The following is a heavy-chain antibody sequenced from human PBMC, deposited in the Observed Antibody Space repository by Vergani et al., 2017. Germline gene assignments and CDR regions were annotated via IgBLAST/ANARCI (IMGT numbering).Heavy chain of an antibody. CDR1: GFTFSSYA. V-gene: IGHV3-23*04. Sequence: EVQLVESGGGLVQPGGSLRLSCAASGFTFSSYAMSWVRQAPGKGLEWVSAISGSGGSTYYADSVKGRFTISRDNSKNTLYLQMNSLRAEDTAVYYCATDLPEWELPRGGIFDYWGQGTLVTVSS. D-gene: IGHD1-26*01. CDR3: ATDLPEWELPRGGIFDY. CDR2: ISGSGGST. J-gene: IGHJ4*02.